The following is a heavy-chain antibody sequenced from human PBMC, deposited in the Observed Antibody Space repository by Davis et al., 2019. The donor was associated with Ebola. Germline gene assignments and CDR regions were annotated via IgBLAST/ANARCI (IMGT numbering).Heavy chain of an antibody. CDR2: ISSSSSYI. Sequence: PGGSLRLSCAASGFTFSSYSMNWVRQAPGKGLEWVSSISSSSSYIYYADSVKGRFTISRDNAKNSLYLQMNSLRAEDTAVYYCARASGIAAAGTHPVFVAADYWGQGTLVTVSS. CDR1: GFTFSSYS. D-gene: IGHD6-13*01. J-gene: IGHJ4*02. V-gene: IGHV3-21*01. CDR3: ARASGIAAAGTHPVFVAADY.